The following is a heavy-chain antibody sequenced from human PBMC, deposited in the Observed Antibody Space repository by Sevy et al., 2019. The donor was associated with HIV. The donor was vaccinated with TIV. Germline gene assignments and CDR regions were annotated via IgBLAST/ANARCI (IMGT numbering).Heavy chain of an antibody. CDR3: VSAYYYDSGGVFDY. D-gene: IGHD3-22*01. Sequence: SETLSLTCAVSGGSISSGGYSWSWIRQPPGKGLEWIGYIYDSGSTYYNPSLKRPVTISVDRSKNQFSLKLSSVTAADRAVDYGVSAYYYDSGGVFDYWGQGTLVTVSS. V-gene: IGHV4-30-2*01. CDR1: GGSISSGGYS. J-gene: IGHJ4*02. CDR2: IYDSGST.